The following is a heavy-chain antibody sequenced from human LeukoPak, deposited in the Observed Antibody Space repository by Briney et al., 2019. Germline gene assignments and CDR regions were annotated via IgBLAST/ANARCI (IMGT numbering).Heavy chain of an antibody. J-gene: IGHJ6*04. D-gene: IGHD2-21*02. Sequence: SVKVSCKAPGGTFSSYAISWVRQAPGQGLEWMGGIIPIFGTASYAQKFQGRVTITADKSTSTAYMELSSLRSDDTAVYYCARDNREVRGGDCFDVWGKGTTVTVSS. V-gene: IGHV1-69*06. CDR1: GGTFSSYA. CDR3: ARDNREVRGGDCFDV. CDR2: IIPIFGTA.